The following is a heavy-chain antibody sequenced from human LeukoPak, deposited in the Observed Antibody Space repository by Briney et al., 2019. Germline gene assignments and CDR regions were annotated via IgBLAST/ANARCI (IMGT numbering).Heavy chain of an antibody. Sequence: PSETLSLTCTVSGDSISSYYWSWIRQPPGKGLEWIGYVYYSGSANYNPSLKSRVTIFVDTSKSQFSLVVSSVPAALTAVYYCATSYYDYDRWDYWGQGALVTVSS. D-gene: IGHD3-16*01. CDR3: ATSYYDYDRWDY. V-gene: IGHV4-59*01. J-gene: IGHJ4*02. CDR2: VYYSGSA. CDR1: GDSISSYY.